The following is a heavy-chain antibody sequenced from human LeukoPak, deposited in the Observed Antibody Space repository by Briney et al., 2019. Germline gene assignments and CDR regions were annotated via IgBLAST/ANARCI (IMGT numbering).Heavy chain of an antibody. CDR2: IIGSGDLI. CDR3: ARVRGATLSYHYFDY. Sequence: PGGSLRLSCAASGFSFSSYSMNWVRQAPGKGLEWVSFIIGSGDLIYYADSVKGRFTISRDNAKNSLYLQMNSLRDDDTAVYYCARVRGATLSYHYFDYWGQGALVTVSS. CDR1: GFSFSSYS. D-gene: IGHD1-26*01. V-gene: IGHV3-48*02. J-gene: IGHJ4*02.